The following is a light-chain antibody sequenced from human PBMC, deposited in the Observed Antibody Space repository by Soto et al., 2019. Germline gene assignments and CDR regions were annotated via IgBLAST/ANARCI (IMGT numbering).Light chain of an antibody. CDR3: QQLNTYPLLT. Sequence: DIQLTQSPSFLSASVGDRVTITCRASQDISRYLAWYQQKAGKAPKLLIYAASTLQKGGPSRFSGSGSGAELTLTISSLQHHDFATYYCQQLNTYPLLTFGPGTEVDI. V-gene: IGKV1-9*01. CDR1: QDISRY. CDR2: AAS. J-gene: IGKJ3*01.